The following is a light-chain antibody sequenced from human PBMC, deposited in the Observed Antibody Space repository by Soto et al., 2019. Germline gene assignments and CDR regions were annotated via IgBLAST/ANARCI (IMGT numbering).Light chain of an antibody. CDR2: AAS. Sequence: IQMTQSPFSLSASLGDRVTITCRASQSISDDLNWYQQKPGKGPKLLIFAASSLHVGVPSRFSGSGSGTDFTLTISSLQPEDFATYFCQQSHSAPFTFGPGTKVEIK. CDR3: QQSHSAPFT. J-gene: IGKJ3*01. CDR1: QSISDD. V-gene: IGKV1-39*01.